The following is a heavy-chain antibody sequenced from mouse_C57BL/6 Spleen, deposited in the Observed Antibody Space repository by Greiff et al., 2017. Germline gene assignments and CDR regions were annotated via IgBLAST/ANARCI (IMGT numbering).Heavy chain of an antibody. CDR2: ISSGSSTI. V-gene: IGHV5-17*01. CDR1: GFTFSDYG. CDR3: SRYYGSSYAMDY. Sequence: VQLKESGGGLVKPGGSLKLSCAASGFTFSDYGMHWVRQAPEKGLEWVAYISSGSSTIYYADTVKGRFTISRDNAKNTLFLQMTSLRSEDTAMYYCSRYYGSSYAMDYWGQGTSVTVSS. J-gene: IGHJ4*01. D-gene: IGHD1-1*01.